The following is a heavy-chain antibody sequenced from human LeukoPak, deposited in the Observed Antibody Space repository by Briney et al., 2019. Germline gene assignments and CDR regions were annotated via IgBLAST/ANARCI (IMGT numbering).Heavy chain of an antibody. Sequence: SETLSLTCTVSGGSISSSSYYWGWIRQPPGKGLEWIGSIYYSGSTYYNPSLKSRVTISVDTSKNQFSLKLSSVTAADTAVYYCARSGYLYYYDSSGYWDYWGQGTLVTASS. V-gene: IGHV4-39*07. CDR1: GGSISSSSYY. J-gene: IGHJ4*02. CDR2: IYYSGST. D-gene: IGHD3-22*01. CDR3: ARSGYLYYYDSSGYWDY.